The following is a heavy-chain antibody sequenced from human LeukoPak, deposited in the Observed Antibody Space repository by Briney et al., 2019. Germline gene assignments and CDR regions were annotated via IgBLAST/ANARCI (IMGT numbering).Heavy chain of an antibody. V-gene: IGHV3-30*03. CDR2: ISYDGRNK. CDR3: AASPYSGHDY. CDR1: GFTFSSYG. J-gene: IGHJ4*02. D-gene: IGHD3-10*01. Sequence: PGGSLRLSCAAPGFTFSSYGMHWVRQASGKGLEWVAVISYDGRNKYYADSVKGRFTISRDNSKNTLYLQMNSLRAEDTAVYYCAASPYSGHDYWGQGTLVTVSS.